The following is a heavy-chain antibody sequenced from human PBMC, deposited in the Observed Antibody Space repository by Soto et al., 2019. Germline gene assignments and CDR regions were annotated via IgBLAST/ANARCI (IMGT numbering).Heavy chain of an antibody. Sequence: GASVKVSCKASGGTFSSYAISWVRQAPGQGLEWMGGIIPIFGTANYAQKFQGRVTITADESTSTAYMELSSLRSEDTAVYYCARGKSYSSGWNENLFYYYYGMDVWGQGTTVTVSS. CDR1: GGTFSSYA. J-gene: IGHJ6*02. V-gene: IGHV1-69*13. CDR3: ARGKSYSSGWNENLFYYYYGMDV. CDR2: IIPIFGTA. D-gene: IGHD6-19*01.